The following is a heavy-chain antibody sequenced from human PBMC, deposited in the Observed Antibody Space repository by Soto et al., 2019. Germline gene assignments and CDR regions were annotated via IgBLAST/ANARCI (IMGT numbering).Heavy chain of an antibody. D-gene: IGHD1-26*01. Sequence: SETLSHTCSVSDASISSYYYTWILQTPGKGLELIGYIYYSGSTNYNPSLKSRVTIFIDTSKNQFSLKLSSVTAADTAVYYCARGGSLYWYFDIWGRGTLVTVSS. CDR2: IYYSGST. CDR1: DASISSYY. J-gene: IGHJ2*01. CDR3: ARGGSLYWYFDI. V-gene: IGHV4-59*01.